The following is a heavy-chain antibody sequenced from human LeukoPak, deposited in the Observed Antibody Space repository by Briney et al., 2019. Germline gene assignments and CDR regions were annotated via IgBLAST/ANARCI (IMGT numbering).Heavy chain of an antibody. CDR1: GFTFSSYS. V-gene: IGHV3-48*04. J-gene: IGHJ6*02. Sequence: PGGSLRLSCAASGFTFSSYSMNWVRQAPGKGLEWVSYISSSRSIIYYADSVKGRFTISRDNAKDSLYLQMNSLRAEDTSVYYCAREWYYYGSGSFAYYYYGMDVWGQGTTVTVSS. CDR3: AREWYYYGSGSFAYYYYGMDV. CDR2: ISSSRSII. D-gene: IGHD3-10*01.